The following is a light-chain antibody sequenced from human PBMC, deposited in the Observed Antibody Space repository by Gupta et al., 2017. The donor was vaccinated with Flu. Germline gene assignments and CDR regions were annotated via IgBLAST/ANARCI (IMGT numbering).Light chain of an antibody. Sequence: ATLSVSPGVGATLSCRASQSVSRKLAWYQQKPGQAPRLLIYGASTRDTGITARFSGGGYGTEFTLTISSRQSEDFAVYYCQQYKDWPLYTFGQGTKLEIK. CDR3: QQYKDWPLYT. J-gene: IGKJ2*01. CDR2: GAS. V-gene: IGKV3-15*01. CDR1: QSVSRK.